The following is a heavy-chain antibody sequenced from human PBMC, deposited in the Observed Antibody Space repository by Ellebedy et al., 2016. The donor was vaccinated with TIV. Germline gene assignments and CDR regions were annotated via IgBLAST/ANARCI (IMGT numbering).Heavy chain of an antibody. D-gene: IGHD2-21*01. Sequence: GESLKISCSASGLTFRNYAMHWVRQAPGKGLEYVSAISTNGGSTYYADSVKGRLTNSRDNSKHTLYLQRSSLTPEDTAVYYCVPRMVVAFEYWGQGTLVTVSS. J-gene: IGHJ4*02. V-gene: IGHV3-64D*09. CDR1: GLTFRNYA. CDR3: VPRMVVAFEY. CDR2: ISTNGGST.